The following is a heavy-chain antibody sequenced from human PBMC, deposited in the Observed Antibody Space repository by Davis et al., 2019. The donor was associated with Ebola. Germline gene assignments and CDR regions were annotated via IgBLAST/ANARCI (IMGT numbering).Heavy chain of an antibody. V-gene: IGHV3-21*01. J-gene: IGHJ4*02. CDR1: GFAFSGYA. Sequence: GESLKISCAASGFAFSGYAMHWVRQAPGKGLEWVSSISSSSTYIYYADSVEGRFTIARDNAKNSLYLQMNSLRAEDTAVYYCATQGSQYDFWSGDVVYYFDNWGQGTLVTVSS. D-gene: IGHD3-3*01. CDR3: ATQGSQYDFWSGDVVYYFDN. CDR2: ISSSSTYI.